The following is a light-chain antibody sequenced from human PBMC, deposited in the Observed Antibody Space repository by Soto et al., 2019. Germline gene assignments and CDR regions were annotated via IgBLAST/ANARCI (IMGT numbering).Light chain of an antibody. J-gene: IGLJ2*01. V-gene: IGLV2-14*01. CDR3: SSYTSSSTLVV. CDR2: DVS. Sequence: QSALTQPASVSGSPGQSITISCTGTSSDVGGYNYVSWYQQHPGKAPKLMIYDVSNRPSGVSNRFSGSESGNTASLTISGLQAEDEADYYCSSYTSSSTLVVFGGVTKLTVL. CDR1: SSDVGGYNY.